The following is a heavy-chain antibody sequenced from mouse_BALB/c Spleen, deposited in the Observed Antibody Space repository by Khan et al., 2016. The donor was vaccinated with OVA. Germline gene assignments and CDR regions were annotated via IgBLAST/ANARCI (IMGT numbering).Heavy chain of an antibody. V-gene: IGHV1-7*01. D-gene: IGHD2-14*01. CDR1: GYTFTSYW. Sequence: QVQLQQSGAELAKPGASVKLSCKASGYTFTSYWMHWVKQRPGQGLEWIGSISPSTGYTDYNQNFKGRSTFTADKFSSTAYMQLSSLTSEDSAIYYCASDRFDYGGQGTTLTVSS. J-gene: IGHJ2*01. CDR3: ASDRFDY. CDR2: ISPSTGYT.